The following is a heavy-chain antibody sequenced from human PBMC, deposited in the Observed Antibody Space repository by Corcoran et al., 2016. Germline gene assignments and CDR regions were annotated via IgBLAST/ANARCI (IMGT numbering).Heavy chain of an antibody. J-gene: IGHJ6*02. Sequence: QVQLQQWGAGLLKPSETLSLTCAVYGGSFSGYYWSWIRQPPGKGLEWIGEINHSGSTNYNPSLKSRVTISVDTSKSQFSLKLSSVTAADTAVYYCARADYYYYYGMDVCGQGTTVTVSS. CDR3: ARADYYYYYGMDV. CDR2: INHSGST. V-gene: IGHV4-34*01. CDR1: GGSFSGYY. D-gene: IGHD4-17*01.